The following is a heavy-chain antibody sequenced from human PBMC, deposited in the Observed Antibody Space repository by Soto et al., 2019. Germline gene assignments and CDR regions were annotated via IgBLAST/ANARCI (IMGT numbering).Heavy chain of an antibody. CDR3: ARGNVIRDYIWGSYRYVHFDY. J-gene: IGHJ4*02. Sequence: QVPLVQSGAEVKKPGASVKVSCKASGYTFTSYDINWVRQATGQGLEWMGWMNPNSGNTGYAQKFQGRVTMTRNTSISTAYMELSSLRSEDTAVYYCARGNVIRDYIWGSYRYVHFDYWGQGTLVTVSS. CDR2: MNPNSGNT. V-gene: IGHV1-8*01. D-gene: IGHD3-16*02. CDR1: GYTFTSYD.